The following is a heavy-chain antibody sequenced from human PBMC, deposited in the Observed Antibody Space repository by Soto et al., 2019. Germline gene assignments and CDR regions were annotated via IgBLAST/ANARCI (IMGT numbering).Heavy chain of an antibody. V-gene: IGHV3-7*03. D-gene: IGHD6-19*01. Sequence: PGGSLRLSCVASGFTFSTYWMSWVRQAPGKGLEWVANIKQDGSEKYYVDSVKGRFTIARDNAKNSLYLQMSSLRAEDTAVYYCARSQWLANDAFDIWGQGTMVTVS. CDR3: ARSQWLANDAFDI. CDR1: GFTFSTYW. J-gene: IGHJ3*02. CDR2: IKQDGSEK.